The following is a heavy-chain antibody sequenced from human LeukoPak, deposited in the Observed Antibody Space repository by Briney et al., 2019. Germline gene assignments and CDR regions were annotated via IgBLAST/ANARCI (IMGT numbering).Heavy chain of an antibody. V-gene: IGHV3-30*04. Sequence: GRSLRLSCAASGFTFSSYAMHWVRQAPGKGLEWVAVISHDGSNKYYADSVKGRFTISRDNSKNTLYLQMNSLRAEDTAAYYCARDRIAAAGIWYFDYWGQGTLVTVSS. CDR3: ARDRIAAAGIWYFDY. D-gene: IGHD6-13*01. CDR2: ISHDGSNK. J-gene: IGHJ4*02. CDR1: GFTFSSYA.